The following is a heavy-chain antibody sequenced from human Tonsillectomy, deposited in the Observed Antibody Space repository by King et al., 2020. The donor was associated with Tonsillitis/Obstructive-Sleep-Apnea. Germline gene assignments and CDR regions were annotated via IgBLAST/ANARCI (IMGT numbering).Heavy chain of an antibody. V-gene: IGHV5-51*01. CDR3: ARESVRSSAFDI. CDR2: ICPGDSDT. Sequence: LQLVQSGAEVKKPGASLKISCKGSGYSITTYCIGWVRQMPGKGLEWMGIICPGDSDTRYSPSFQGQVTISADKSISTAYLQWSSLKASDTAIYYCARESVRSSAFDIWGQGTMVTVSS. D-gene: IGHD3-10*02. CDR1: GYSITTYC. J-gene: IGHJ3*02.